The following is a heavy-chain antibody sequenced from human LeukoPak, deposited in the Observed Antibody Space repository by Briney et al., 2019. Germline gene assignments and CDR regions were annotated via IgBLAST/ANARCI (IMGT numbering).Heavy chain of an antibody. Sequence: GGSLRLSCAASGFTFSSYAMSWVRQAQGKGLEWVSAISGSGGSTYYADSVKGRFTISRDNSKNTLYLQMNSLRAEDTAVYYCAKDYGDYDGYNWFDPWGQGTLVTVSS. CDR2: ISGSGGST. D-gene: IGHD4-17*01. V-gene: IGHV3-23*01. CDR3: AKDYGDYDGYNWFDP. J-gene: IGHJ5*02. CDR1: GFTFSSYA.